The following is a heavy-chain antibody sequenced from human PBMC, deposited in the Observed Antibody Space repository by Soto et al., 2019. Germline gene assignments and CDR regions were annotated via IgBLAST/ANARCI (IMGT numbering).Heavy chain of an antibody. Sequence: QITLKESGPTLVKPTQTLTLTCSFSGFSLSTTGVGVGGIRQSPGKALEWLAIIYWDNDKRYSPSLKSRVTITKYISKNQVVLTVTNMDPVDTGTYYCARSLWFGELHWGQGALVTVSS. D-gene: IGHD3-10*01. CDR3: ARSLWFGELH. J-gene: IGHJ4*02. CDR1: GFSLSTTGVG. CDR2: IYWDNDK. V-gene: IGHV2-5*02.